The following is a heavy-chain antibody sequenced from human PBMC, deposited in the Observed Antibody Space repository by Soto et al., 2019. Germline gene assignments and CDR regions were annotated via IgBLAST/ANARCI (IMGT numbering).Heavy chain of an antibody. CDR3: VRDDRWDFDF. J-gene: IGHJ3*01. D-gene: IGHD1-26*01. Sequence: PGGSLRLSCAASGFTFSNYAMNWVRQAPGKGLEWVSYISIGSGSIFYADSVKGRFTISRDDAKNSLYLQMNTLRDEDTAVYYCVRDDRWDFDFWGQGTMVTVSS. V-gene: IGHV3-48*02. CDR2: ISIGSGSI. CDR1: GFTFSNYA.